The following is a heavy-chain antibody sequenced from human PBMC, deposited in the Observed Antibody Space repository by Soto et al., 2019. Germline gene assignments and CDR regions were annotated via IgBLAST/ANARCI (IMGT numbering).Heavy chain of an antibody. D-gene: IGHD2-15*01. CDR3: ARDLPLGDCAGGSCYYFYGMDV. CDR1: GGTFSTYS. V-gene: IGHV1-69*13. J-gene: IGHJ6*02. CDR2: IIPIFGTA. Sequence: ASVKVSCKASGGTFSTYSITWVRQAPVQGLEWMGEIIPIFGTANYAQKFQDRVSITADEATNTAYMELSSLTSEDTAVYYCARDLPLGDCAGGSCYYFYGMDVWGQGTTVTVSS.